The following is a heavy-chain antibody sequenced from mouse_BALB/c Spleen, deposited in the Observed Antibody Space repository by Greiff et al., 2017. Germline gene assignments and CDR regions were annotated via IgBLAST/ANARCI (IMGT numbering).Heavy chain of an antibody. CDR1: GFTFSSYG. CDR2: INSNGGST. Sequence: EVMLVESGGGLVQPGGSLKLSCAASGFTFSSYGVSWVRQTPDKRLELVATINSNGGSTYYPDSVKGRFTISRDNAKNTLYLQMSSLKSEDTAMYYCASDRYDEGYAMDYWGQGTSVTVSS. D-gene: IGHD2-14*01. J-gene: IGHJ4*01. CDR3: ASDRYDEGYAMDY. V-gene: IGHV5-6-3*01.